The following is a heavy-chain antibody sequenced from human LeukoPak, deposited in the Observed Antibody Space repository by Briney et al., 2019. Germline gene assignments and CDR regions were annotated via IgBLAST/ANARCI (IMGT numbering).Heavy chain of an antibody. CDR1: GYTFTSYG. J-gene: IGHJ3*02. CDR3: ARDLGYYDSRGAFDI. V-gene: IGHV1-18*01. D-gene: IGHD3-22*01. CDR2: ISAYNGNT. Sequence: ASVKVSCKASGYTFTSYGISWVRQAPGQGLEWMGWISAYNGNTNYAQKLQGRVTKTTDTSTSTAYMELRSLRSDDTAVYYCARDLGYYDSRGAFDIWGQGTMVTVSS.